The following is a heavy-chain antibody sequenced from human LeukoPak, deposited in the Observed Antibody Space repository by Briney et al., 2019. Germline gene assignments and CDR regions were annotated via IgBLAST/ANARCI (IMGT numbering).Heavy chain of an antibody. V-gene: IGHV4-34*01. CDR1: GGSFRTYY. CDR3: ARGPTISETGYFDY. J-gene: IGHJ4*03. Sequence: SETLSLTCAVYGGSFRTYYWSWMRQSPGKGLEWIAEINHRGDTNYNPSVKSRVTISVDTSKNQFSLKITSLTAADTAVYYFARGPTISETGYFDYWGQGTLVTVSS. CDR2: INHRGDT. D-gene: IGHD1-1*01.